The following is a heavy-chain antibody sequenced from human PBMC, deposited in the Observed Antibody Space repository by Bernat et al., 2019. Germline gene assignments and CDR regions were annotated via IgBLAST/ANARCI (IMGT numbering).Heavy chain of an antibody. Sequence: QVQLQESGPGLVKPSQTLSLTCTVSGGSISSGGYYWSWIRQHPGKGLEWIGYIYYSGSTYYNPSLKSRVTISVDTSKNQFSLKLSSVTAADTAVYYCARATERGLPGIAAAGTWYFDYWGQGTLVTVSS. CDR1: GGSISSGGYY. J-gene: IGHJ4*02. CDR3: ARATERGLPGIAAAGTWYFDY. V-gene: IGHV4-31*03. D-gene: IGHD6-13*01. CDR2: IYYSGST.